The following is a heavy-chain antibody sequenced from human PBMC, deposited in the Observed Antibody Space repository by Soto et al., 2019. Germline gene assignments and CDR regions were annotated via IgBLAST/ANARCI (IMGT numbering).Heavy chain of an antibody. CDR2: ISSSSSTI. V-gene: IGHV3-48*01. D-gene: IGHD5-18*01. J-gene: IGHJ2*01. CDR1: GFTFSSYS. CDR3: ARVGYSYGHYWYFDL. Sequence: GGSLRLSCAASGFTFSSYSMNWVRQAPGKGLEWVSYISSSSSTIYYADSVKGRFTISRDNAKNSLYLQMNSLRAEDTAVYYCARVGYSYGHYWYFDLWGRGTLVTVSS.